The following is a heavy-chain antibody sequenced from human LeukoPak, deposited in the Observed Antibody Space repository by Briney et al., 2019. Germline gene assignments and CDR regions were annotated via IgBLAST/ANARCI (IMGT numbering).Heavy chain of an antibody. Sequence: ASVKVSCKASGYTFTGYYMHWVRQAPGQGLEWMGWINPNSGGTNYAQKFQGRVTMTRDTSISTAYMELSRLRSDDTAVYYCARGGKRWELPEAAFDIWGQGTMVTVSS. D-gene: IGHD1-26*01. CDR3: ARGGKRWELPEAAFDI. CDR1: GYTFTGYY. J-gene: IGHJ3*02. CDR2: INPNSGGT. V-gene: IGHV1-2*02.